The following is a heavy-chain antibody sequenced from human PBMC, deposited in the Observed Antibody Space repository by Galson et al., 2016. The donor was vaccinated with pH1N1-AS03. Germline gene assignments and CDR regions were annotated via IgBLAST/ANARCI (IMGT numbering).Heavy chain of an antibody. J-gene: IGHJ4*02. D-gene: IGHD7-27*01. Sequence: SLRLSCAASGFTINNNYMSWVRQAPGKGLEWVSVIYGGGDTFYADSVKGRFTISRDNSKNTVYLQMNSLGVEDTAVYYCAREPWGSTQEEYWGQGTLVTVSS. CDR1: GFTINNNY. V-gene: IGHV3-53*01. CDR3: AREPWGSTQEEY. CDR2: IYGGGDT.